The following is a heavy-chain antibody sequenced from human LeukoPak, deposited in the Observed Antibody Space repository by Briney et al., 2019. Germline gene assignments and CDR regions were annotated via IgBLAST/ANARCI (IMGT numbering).Heavy chain of an antibody. CDR1: GGSISSYY. CDR3: ARVAAGIGFFQH. V-gene: IGHV4-59*01. CDR2: IYYSGST. Sequence: NPSETLSLTCTVSGGSISSYYWSWIRQPPGKGLEWNGYIYYSGSTNYNPSLKSRVTISVDTSKNQFSLKLSSVTAADTAVYYCARVAAGIGFFQHWGQGTLVTVSS. D-gene: IGHD6-13*01. J-gene: IGHJ1*01.